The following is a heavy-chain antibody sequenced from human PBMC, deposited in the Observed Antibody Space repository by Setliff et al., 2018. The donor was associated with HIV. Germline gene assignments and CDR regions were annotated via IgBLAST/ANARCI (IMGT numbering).Heavy chain of an antibody. CDR3: ARDRRDDYYLTAYFDS. Sequence: SETLSLTCAVSGGSISSSNWRSWVRQPPGKGLEWIGEIYHSGSTNYNPSLKSRVTISIDKSKNQFSLKLSPVTAADTAVYYCARDRRDDYYLTAYFDSLGQGALVPVSS. CDR2: IYHSGST. V-gene: IGHV4-4*02. D-gene: IGHD1-26*01. CDR1: GGSISSSNW. J-gene: IGHJ4*02.